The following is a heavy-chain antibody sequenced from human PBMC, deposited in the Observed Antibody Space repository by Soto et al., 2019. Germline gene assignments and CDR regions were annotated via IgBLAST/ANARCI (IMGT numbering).Heavy chain of an antibody. CDR1: GGSFSGYY. D-gene: IGHD3-10*01. Sequence: SETLSLTCAVYGGSFSGYYWSWIRQPPGKGLEWIGEINHSGSTNYNPSLKSRVTISVDTSKNQFSLKLSSVTAADTAVYYCARPAGSRGRHRYGSGNLRALYYMDVWGKGTTVTVSS. CDR2: INHSGST. V-gene: IGHV4-34*01. J-gene: IGHJ6*03. CDR3: ARPAGSRGRHRYGSGNLRALYYMDV.